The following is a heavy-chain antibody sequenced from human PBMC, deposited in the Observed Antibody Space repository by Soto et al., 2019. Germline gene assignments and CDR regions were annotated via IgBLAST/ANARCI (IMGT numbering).Heavy chain of an antibody. CDR3: ERGEEVVAALGAFDI. J-gene: IGHJ3*02. CDR2: MNPNSGNT. CDR1: RYTFTSSD. D-gene: IGHD2-15*01. V-gene: IGHV1-8*01. Sequence: ASEKVSCKASRYTFTSSDINWVRQATGQGLEWMGWMNPNSGNTGYAQKFQGRVTMTRNTSISTAYMELSSLRSEDTAVYYCERGEEVVAALGAFDIWGQGTMVTVSS.